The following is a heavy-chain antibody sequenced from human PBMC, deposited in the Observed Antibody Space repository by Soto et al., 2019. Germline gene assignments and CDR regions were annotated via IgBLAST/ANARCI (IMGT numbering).Heavy chain of an antibody. Sequence: YRCWPQQAPGQGLEWMGWINPNSGGTNYAQKFQGRVTMTRDTSISTAYMELSRLRADVMVAYYCPRTPRRHCGSNRGQ. CDR3: PRTPRRHCGSN. CDR1: Y. V-gene: IGHV1-2*02. CDR2: INPNSGGT. D-gene: IGHD1-26*01. J-gene: IGHJ1*01.